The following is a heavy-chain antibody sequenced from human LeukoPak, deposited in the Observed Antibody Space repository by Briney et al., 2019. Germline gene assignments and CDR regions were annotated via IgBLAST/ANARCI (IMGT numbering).Heavy chain of an antibody. CDR1: GFTFSNNY. D-gene: IGHD2-21*01. Sequence: GGSLRLSCIASGFTFSNNYMSWVRQAPGKGLEWVSVIYSGGSTSYADSVKGRFTISRDNSKNTLYLQMNSLRAEDTAVYYCARFTHGGDFDYWGQGTLVTVSS. J-gene: IGHJ4*02. CDR3: ARFTHGGDFDY. CDR2: IYSGGST. V-gene: IGHV3-66*01.